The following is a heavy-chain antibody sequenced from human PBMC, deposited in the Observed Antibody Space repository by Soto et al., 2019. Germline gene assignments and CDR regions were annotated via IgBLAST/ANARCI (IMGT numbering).Heavy chain of an antibody. CDR1: GFTFRDYT. V-gene: IGHV3-23*03. CDR3: ARRTNGYFGY. D-gene: IGHD2-8*01. CDR2: ILSDYNT. Sequence: PGGSLRLSCAASGFTFRDYTMTWVRQAPGQVLECISVILSDYNTFYAGSVRGRFTISRDNSKNTIYLEMNSLRAEDTAVYYCARRTNGYFGYWGQGALVTVSS. J-gene: IGHJ4*02.